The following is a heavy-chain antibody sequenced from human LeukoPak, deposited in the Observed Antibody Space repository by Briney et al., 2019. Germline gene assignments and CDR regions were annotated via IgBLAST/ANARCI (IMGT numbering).Heavy chain of an antibody. CDR1: GFTVSSNY. Sequence: QPAGSLRLSCAASGFTVSSNYMSWVPQAPGKGLEWVSVIYSGGSTYYADSVKGRFTISRDNSKNTLYLQMNSLRAEDTAVYYCARVGVTTPGFDPWGQGTLVTVSS. CDR2: IYSGGST. J-gene: IGHJ5*02. D-gene: IGHD4-17*01. CDR3: ARVGVTTPGFDP. V-gene: IGHV3-53*01.